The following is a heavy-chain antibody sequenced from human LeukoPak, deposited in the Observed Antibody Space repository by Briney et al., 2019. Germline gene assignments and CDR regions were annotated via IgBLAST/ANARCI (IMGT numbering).Heavy chain of an antibody. Sequence: GGSLRLSCAASGFTFSSYAMSWVRHAPGQGLEWVSAISGSGGSTYYADSVKGRFTISRDNSKNTLYLQMNSLRAEDTVVYYCAKVFRPYCGGDCAVDFDYWGEGALVTVSS. CDR1: GFTFSSYA. V-gene: IGHV3-23*01. D-gene: IGHD2-21*02. J-gene: IGHJ4*02. CDR3: AKVFRPYCGGDCAVDFDY. CDR2: ISGSGGST.